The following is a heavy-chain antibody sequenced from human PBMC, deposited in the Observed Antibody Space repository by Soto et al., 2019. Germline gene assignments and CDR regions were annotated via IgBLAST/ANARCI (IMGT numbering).Heavy chain of an antibody. Sequence: QVQLQESGPGLVKPSETLSLTCTVSGGSISSYYWSWIRQPPGKGLEWIGYIYYSGSTNYNPSLKSRVTISVDTSKNQFSLKLSSVTAADTAVYYCARRGVAGTRWFDPWGQGTLVTVS. CDR2: IYYSGST. CDR3: ARRGVAGTRWFDP. D-gene: IGHD6-19*01. V-gene: IGHV4-59*08. J-gene: IGHJ5*02. CDR1: GGSISSYY.